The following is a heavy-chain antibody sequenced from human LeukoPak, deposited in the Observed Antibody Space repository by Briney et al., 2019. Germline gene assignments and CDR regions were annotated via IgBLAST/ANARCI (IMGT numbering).Heavy chain of an antibody. CDR1: GFSLSSDY. D-gene: IGHD1-26*01. CDR2: VYNANGDT. Sequence: PGESLRLSFGASGFSLSSDYMSWVRQAPGKGLEWVSFVYNANGDTYYSDSVKGRITISSDNSKNTLYLQMDNLRAEDTAVYYCSTAPAWDLLYYNWGQGTLVTVSS. J-gene: IGHJ4*02. V-gene: IGHV3-53*01. CDR3: STAPAWDLLYYN.